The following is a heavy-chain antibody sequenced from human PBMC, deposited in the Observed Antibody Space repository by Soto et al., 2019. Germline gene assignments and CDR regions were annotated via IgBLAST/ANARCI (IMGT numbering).Heavy chain of an antibody. CDR1: GFTFSSYA. J-gene: IGHJ2*01. Sequence: EVQLLESGGGLVQPGGSLRLSCAASGFTFSSYAMSWVRQAPGKGLEWVSAISGSGGSTYYADSVEGRFTISRDNSKNTLYLQMNSLRAEDTAVYYCARGDTVTKYWYFDLWGRGTLVTVSS. CDR2: ISGSGGST. D-gene: IGHD4-17*01. V-gene: IGHV3-23*01. CDR3: ARGDTVTKYWYFDL.